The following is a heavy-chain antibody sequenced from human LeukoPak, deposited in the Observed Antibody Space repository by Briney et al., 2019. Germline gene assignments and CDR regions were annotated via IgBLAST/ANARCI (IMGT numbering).Heavy chain of an antibody. CDR2: ISGSGRST. CDR1: GFTFSSYS. J-gene: IGHJ4*02. Sequence: PGGSLRLSCAASGFTFSSYSMNWVRQAPGKGLEWVSAISGSGRSTFYADSVKGRFTISRDNSKNTLHLQMNSLRAEDTAVYYCAKERGVAVAVIDYWGQGTLVTVSS. D-gene: IGHD6-19*01. CDR3: AKERGVAVAVIDY. V-gene: IGHV3-23*01.